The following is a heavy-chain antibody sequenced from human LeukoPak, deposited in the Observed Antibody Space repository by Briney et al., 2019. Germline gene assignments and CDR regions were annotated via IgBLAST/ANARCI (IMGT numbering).Heavy chain of an antibody. V-gene: IGHV1-8*01. J-gene: IGHJ5*02. CDR1: GYTFTNDD. CDR2: MNPYTGNT. Sequence: ASVKVSCKASGYTFTNDDINWVRQAAGQGLEWMGWMNPYTGNTGYAQKFQARVTMTRDTSISTAYLELRGLPSDDSPVYYCAXXXXRVPHNWFDPWGQGTLVTVSS. CDR3: AXXXXRVPHNWFDP.